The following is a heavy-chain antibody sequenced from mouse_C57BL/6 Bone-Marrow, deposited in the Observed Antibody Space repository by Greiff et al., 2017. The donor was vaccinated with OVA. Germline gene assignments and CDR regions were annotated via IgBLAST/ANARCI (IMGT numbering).Heavy chain of an antibody. CDR1: GYSFTGYY. CDR2: IYPYNGVS. V-gene: IGHV1-31*01. Sequence: VHVKQSGPELVKPGASVKISCKASGYSFTGYYMHWVKQSHGNILDWIGYIYPYNGVSSYNQKFKGKATLTVDKSSSTAYMELRSLTSEDSAVYYCAREDYDGPSWFAYWGQGTLVTVSA. D-gene: IGHD2-4*01. J-gene: IGHJ3*01. CDR3: AREDYDGPSWFAY.